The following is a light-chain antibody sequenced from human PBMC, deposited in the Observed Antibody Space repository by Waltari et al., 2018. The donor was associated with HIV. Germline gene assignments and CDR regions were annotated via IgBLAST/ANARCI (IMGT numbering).Light chain of an antibody. CDR1: DIDIGNYNL. CDR2: DVS. CDR3: LTYVSKTSTWQ. J-gene: IGLJ3*02. Sequence: QSALTQPASVSGHPGQSVTLTCTGTDIDIGNYNLVSCFQQHPGKAPKLLIYDVSKRPSGVSSRFSGSKSGYFASLTISGLLTEDESSYYCLTYVSKTSTWQFGGGTYLTV. V-gene: IGLV2-23*02.